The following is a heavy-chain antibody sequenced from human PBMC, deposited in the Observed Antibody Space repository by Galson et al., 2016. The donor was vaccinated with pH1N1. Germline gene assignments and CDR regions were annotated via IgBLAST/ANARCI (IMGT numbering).Heavy chain of an antibody. D-gene: IGHD1-26*01. CDR2: IDPSGGGT. V-gene: IGHV1-46*01. J-gene: IGHJ4*02. CDR1: GYTFTTSY. CDR3: TRDLGRGRAF. Sequence: SVKVSCKASGYTFTTSYIHWVRQAPGEGLEWMGVIDPSGGGTTYAQKFQARVTMTRDTSTSTVYLDLNRLNSEDTSVYYCTRDLGRGRAFWGQGTLVTVSS.